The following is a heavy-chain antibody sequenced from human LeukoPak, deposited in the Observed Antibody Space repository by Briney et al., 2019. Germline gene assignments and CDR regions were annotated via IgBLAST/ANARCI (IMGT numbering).Heavy chain of an antibody. D-gene: IGHD3-16*02. CDR3: AKDADYDYVWGSYPPPDY. CDR1: GFTFSGSA. V-gene: IGHV3-73*01. CDR2: IRSKANSYAT. Sequence: GGSLRLSCAASGFTFSGSAMHWVRQASGKGLEWVGRIRSKANSYATAYAASVKGRFTISRDDSKNTAYLQMNSLKTEDTAVYYCAKDADYDYVWGSYPPPDYWGQGTLVTVSS. J-gene: IGHJ4*02.